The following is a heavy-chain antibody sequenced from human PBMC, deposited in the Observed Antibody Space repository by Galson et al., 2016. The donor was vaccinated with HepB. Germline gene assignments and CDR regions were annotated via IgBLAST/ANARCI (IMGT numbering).Heavy chain of an antibody. CDR1: GFTFSHYG. Sequence: SLRLSCAASGFTFSHYGMRWVRQAPGKGLEWVAVISYDGSNKYYADSVKGRFTISRDNSKNTLYLQMNSLRAEDTAVYYCAREQMDNVWGKYHFFRVPNWFDPWGQGTLVTVSS. D-gene: IGHD3-16*01. CDR2: ISYDGSNK. CDR3: AREQMDNVWGKYHFFRVPNWFDP. V-gene: IGHV3-30*03. J-gene: IGHJ5*02.